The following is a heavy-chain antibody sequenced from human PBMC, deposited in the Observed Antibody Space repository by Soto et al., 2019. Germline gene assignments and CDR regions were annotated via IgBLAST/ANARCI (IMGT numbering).Heavy chain of an antibody. CDR2: ISAYTGNT. CDR1: GYTSTNYG. Sequence: ASVKVSCKASGYTSTNYGISWVRQAPGQGLEWMGWISAYTGNTKYSQKLQARVAMTTDTSTSTAYMELRSLRSDDTAIYYCASSTGTPLNYYYHYGMDVWGQGTTVTVSS. CDR3: ASSTGTPLNYYYHYGMDV. D-gene: IGHD1-1*01. J-gene: IGHJ6*02. V-gene: IGHV1-18*01.